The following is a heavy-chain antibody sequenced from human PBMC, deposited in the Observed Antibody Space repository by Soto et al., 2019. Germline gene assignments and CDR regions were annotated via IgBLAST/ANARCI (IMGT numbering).Heavy chain of an antibody. CDR2: INTYNGKT. J-gene: IGHJ6*02. CDR3: AMVHVYVTPSPQDV. V-gene: IGHV1-18*01. CDR1: VYIFPTYG. D-gene: IGHD3-16*01. Sequence: ASVKVLHRTSVYIFPTYGIGWCRQAPGQGFEWMGWINTYNGKTNDAQNLQGRVTLTTDTSTSTAYMELRSLRSNDTAIYYCAMVHVYVTPSPQDVWGQGTTVPVSS.